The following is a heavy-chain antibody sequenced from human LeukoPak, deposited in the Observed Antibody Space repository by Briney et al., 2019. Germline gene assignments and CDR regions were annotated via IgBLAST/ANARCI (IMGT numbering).Heavy chain of an antibody. CDR2: MNPNSGNT. D-gene: IGHD5-12*01. J-gene: IGHJ6*03. CDR1: GYTFTSYD. CDR3: ARGFRLRGVATIVYYYYMAV. V-gene: IGHV1-8*03. Sequence: ASVKVSCKASGYTFTSYDINWVRQATGQGLEWMGWMNPNSGNTGYAQKFQGRVTITRNTSISTAYMELSSLRSEDTAVYYCARGFRLRGVATIVYYYYMAVWGKGTTVTVSS.